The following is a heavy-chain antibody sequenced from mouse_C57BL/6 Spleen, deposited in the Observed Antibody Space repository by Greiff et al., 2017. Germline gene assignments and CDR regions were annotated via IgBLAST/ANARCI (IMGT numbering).Heavy chain of an antibody. CDR2: ISSGGSYT. Sequence: EVKLVESGGDLVKPGGSLKLSCAASGFTFSSYGMSWVRQTPDKRLEWVATISSGGSYTYYPDSVKGRFTISRDKAKNTLYLQMSSLKSEDTAMYYCARNGDYDWFAYWGQGTLVTVSA. J-gene: IGHJ3*01. CDR3: ARNGDYDWFAY. V-gene: IGHV5-6*01. D-gene: IGHD2-4*01. CDR1: GFTFSSYG.